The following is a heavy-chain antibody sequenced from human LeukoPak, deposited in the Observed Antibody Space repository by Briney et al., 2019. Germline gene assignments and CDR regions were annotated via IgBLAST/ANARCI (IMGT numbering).Heavy chain of an antibody. CDR3: AKSGSTSWYLDY. CDR1: GFTFSVYA. CDR2: ISGSGDNNDNT. D-gene: IGHD6-13*01. J-gene: IGHJ4*02. V-gene: IGHV3-23*01. Sequence: GGSLRLSCAASGFTFSVYAMSWVRQAPGKGLEWVSAISGSGDNNDNTYYADSVKGQFTISRDNSKNTPYLQMSSLRAEDAAVYYCAKSGSTSWYLDYWGQGTLVTVSS.